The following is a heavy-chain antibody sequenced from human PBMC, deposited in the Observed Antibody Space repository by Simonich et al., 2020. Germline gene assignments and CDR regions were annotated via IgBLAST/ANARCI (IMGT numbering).Heavy chain of an antibody. D-gene: IGHD7-27*01. Sequence: QVQLVESGGGVVQPGRSLRLSCAASGFTFSSYAMHWVRQAPGKGRGWVEVISYEGSKKYYADSVKGRFTISRDNSKNTLYLQMNSLRAEDTAVYYCARDRNWGWFDPWGQGTLVTVSS. V-gene: IGHV3-30*07. J-gene: IGHJ5*02. CDR1: GFTFSSYA. CDR3: ARDRNWGWFDP. CDR2: ISYEGSKK.